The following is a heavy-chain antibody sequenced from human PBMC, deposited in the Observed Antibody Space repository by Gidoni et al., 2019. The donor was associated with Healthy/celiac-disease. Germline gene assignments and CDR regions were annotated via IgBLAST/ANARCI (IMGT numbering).Heavy chain of an antibody. V-gene: IGHV4-4*02. CDR2: IYHSGSP. J-gene: IGHJ6*02. Sequence: QVQLQESGPGLVKPSGTLSLTCAVSGGSISRSNWWSWVRQPPGKGLAWIGEIYHSGSPHYNPSLKSRVTISVDKSKNQFSLKLSSVTAADTAVYYCARAPDSDIVVVPAAANYYYGMDVWGQGTTVTVSS. D-gene: IGHD2-2*01. CDR3: ARAPDSDIVVVPAAANYYYGMDV. CDR1: GGSISRSNW.